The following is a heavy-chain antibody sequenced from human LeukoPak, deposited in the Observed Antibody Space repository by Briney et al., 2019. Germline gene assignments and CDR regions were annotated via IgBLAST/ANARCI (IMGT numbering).Heavy chain of an antibody. CDR2: INSGGST. CDR1: SGSISSSSYY. Sequence: SETLSLTCTVSSGSISSSSYYWGWIRQPPGKGLEWIGNINSGGSTYYNVALESRVTISVDTSKNQFSLRLSSVTAADTAVYFCGARRVVPLRPLDYWDQGTLVTVSS. J-gene: IGHJ4*01. D-gene: IGHD4-23*01. CDR3: GARRVVPLRPLDY. V-gene: IGHV4-39*01.